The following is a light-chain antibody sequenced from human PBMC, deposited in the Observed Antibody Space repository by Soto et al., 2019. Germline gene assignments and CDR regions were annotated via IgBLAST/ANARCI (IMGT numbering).Light chain of an antibody. CDR2: GAS. J-gene: IGKJ1*01. CDR3: QQYGSSYPWT. Sequence: EIVLTQSPGTLSLSPVERATLSCRASQIVSSNYLAWYQQKPGQAPRLLIYGASSRATGIPDRFSGSGSGTDFTLTIRRLEPEDFAVYYCQQYGSSYPWTFGQGTKVDIK. CDR1: QIVSSNY. V-gene: IGKV3-20*01.